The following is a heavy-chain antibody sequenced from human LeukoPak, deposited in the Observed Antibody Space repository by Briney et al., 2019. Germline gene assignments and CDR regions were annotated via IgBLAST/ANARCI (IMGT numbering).Heavy chain of an antibody. CDR1: GGSISSYY. CDR3: ASGTYYYDSSGYFRGSHAFDI. D-gene: IGHD3-22*01. Sequence: PSETLSLTCTVSGGSISSYYWSWIRQPPGKGLEWIGYIYYSGSTNYNPSLKSRVTISVDTSKNQFSLKLSSVTAADTAVYYCASGTYYYDSSGYFRGSHAFDIWGQGTMVTVSS. J-gene: IGHJ3*02. V-gene: IGHV4-59*01. CDR2: IYYSGST.